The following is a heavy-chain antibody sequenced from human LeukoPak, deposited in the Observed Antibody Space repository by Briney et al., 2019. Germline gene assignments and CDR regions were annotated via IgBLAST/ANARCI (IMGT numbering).Heavy chain of an antibody. V-gene: IGHV3-48*01. CDR3: AREYSSSSGRAFDI. J-gene: IGHJ3*02. CDR2: ITSSRSTI. D-gene: IGHD6-6*01. CDR1: GFSLNTYS. Sequence: GGSLRLSCAASGFSLNTYSMNWVRQAPGKGLEWISYITSSRSTIYYADSVKGRFTISRDNAENSLYLQMNSLRADDTAVYYCAREYSSSSGRAFDIWGQGTMVTVSS.